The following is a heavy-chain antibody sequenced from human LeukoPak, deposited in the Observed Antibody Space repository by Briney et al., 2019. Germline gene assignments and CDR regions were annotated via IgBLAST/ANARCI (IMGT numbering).Heavy chain of an antibody. CDR2: ISAYNGNT. Sequence: ASVKVSCKASGYTFTSYGISWVRQAPGQGLEWMGWISAYNGNTNYAQKLQGRVTMTTDTSTSTAYMELRSLRSEDTAVYYCARDQGSSWNYYYYMDVWGKGTTVTVSS. CDR1: GYTFTSYG. V-gene: IGHV1-18*01. CDR3: ARDQGSSWNYYYYMDV. D-gene: IGHD6-13*01. J-gene: IGHJ6*03.